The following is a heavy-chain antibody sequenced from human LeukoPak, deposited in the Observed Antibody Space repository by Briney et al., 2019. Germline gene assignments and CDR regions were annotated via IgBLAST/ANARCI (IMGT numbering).Heavy chain of an antibody. Sequence: SETLSLTCAVSGGSVSSYYWSWIRQPPGKGLEWIGYIYYSGSTNYNPSLKSRVTISVDTSKNQFSLKLSSVTAADTAVYYCAGQRWLTASNYYFDYWGQGTLVTVSS. CDR1: GGSVSSYY. CDR3: AGQRWLTASNYYFDY. J-gene: IGHJ4*02. D-gene: IGHD5-24*01. CDR2: IYYSGST. V-gene: IGHV4-59*02.